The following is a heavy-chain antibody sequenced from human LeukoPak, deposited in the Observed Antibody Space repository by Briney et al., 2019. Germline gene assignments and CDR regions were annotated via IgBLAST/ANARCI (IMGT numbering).Heavy chain of an antibody. D-gene: IGHD6-13*01. V-gene: IGHV3-7*03. CDR1: GFTFSSYG. J-gene: IGHJ4*02. Sequence: GGSLRLSCAASGFTFSSYGMHWVRQAPGKGLEWVANIKPDGTTKFYVDSVKGRFTISRDNALNSLYLQMNSLRAEDTAIYYCARSIPYGTTWYGRSDYWGQGTLVTVSS. CDR2: IKPDGTTK. CDR3: ARSIPYGTTWYGRSDY.